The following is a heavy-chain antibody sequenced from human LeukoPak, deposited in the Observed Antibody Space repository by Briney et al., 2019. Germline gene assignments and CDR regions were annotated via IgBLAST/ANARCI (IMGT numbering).Heavy chain of an antibody. CDR3: ARGFVRYGSGSYSFYY. Sequence: AASVKVSCKASGYTFTGYYMHWVRQATGQGLEWMGWMNPNSGNTGYAQKFQGRVTMTRNTSISTAYMELSSLRSEDTAVYYCARGFVRYGSGSYSFYYWGQGTLVTVSS. D-gene: IGHD3-10*01. CDR1: GYTFTGYY. J-gene: IGHJ4*02. V-gene: IGHV1-8*02. CDR2: MNPNSGNT.